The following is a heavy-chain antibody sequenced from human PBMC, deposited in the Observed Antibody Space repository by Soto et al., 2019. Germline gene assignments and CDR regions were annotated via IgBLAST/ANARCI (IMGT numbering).Heavy chain of an antibody. J-gene: IGHJ6*03. Sequence: GGSLRLSCAASGFTFSSYAMSWVRQAPGKGLEWVSAISGSGGSTYYADSVKGRFTISRDNSKNTVYLQMNSLRAEDTAVYYCAKGGDPVPGCYYYYMDVWGKGTTVTVSS. D-gene: IGHD2-21*02. V-gene: IGHV3-23*01. CDR3: AKGGDPVPGCYYYYMDV. CDR1: GFTFSSYA. CDR2: ISGSGGST.